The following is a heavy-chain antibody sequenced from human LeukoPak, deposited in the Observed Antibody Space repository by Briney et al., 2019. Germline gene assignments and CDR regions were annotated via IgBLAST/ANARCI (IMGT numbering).Heavy chain of an antibody. J-gene: IGHJ6*02. D-gene: IGHD6-13*01. CDR3: AREGLQVAAADYYCYYGMDV. CDR2: ISSSGSTI. Sequence: GGSLRLSCAASGFTFSSYEMNWVRQAPGKGLEWVSYISSSGSTIYYADSVKGRFTISRDNAKSSLYLQMNSLRAEDTAVYYCAREGLQVAAADYYCYYGMDVWGQGTTVTVSS. V-gene: IGHV3-48*03. CDR1: GFTFSSYE.